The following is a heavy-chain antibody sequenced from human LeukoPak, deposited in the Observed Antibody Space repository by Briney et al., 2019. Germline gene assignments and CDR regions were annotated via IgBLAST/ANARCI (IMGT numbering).Heavy chain of an antibody. CDR2: IHPDGSIT. J-gene: IGHJ5*02. CDR3: APQQTYSPYNWFDP. Sequence: GGSLRLSCAASGFTFSSYSMNWVRQAPGTGLVWVSRIHPDGSITAYADSVKGRFTISRDNAKNTLYLQMNSLRAEDTAVYYCAPQQTYSPYNWFDPWGQGTLVTVSS. CDR1: GFTFSSYS. D-gene: IGHD5-12*01. V-gene: IGHV3-74*03.